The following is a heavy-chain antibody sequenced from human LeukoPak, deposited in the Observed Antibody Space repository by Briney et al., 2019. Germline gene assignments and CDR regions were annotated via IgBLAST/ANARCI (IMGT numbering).Heavy chain of an antibody. CDR2: ISAYNGNT. CDR3: ARGGSSPPDEY. D-gene: IGHD5-12*01. J-gene: IGHJ4*02. V-gene: IGHV1-18*01. Sequence: RWASVKVSCKASGYTFSSYGLSWVRQAPGQGLEWMGWISAYNGNTNYAQKLQGRVTMTTDTSTSTAYMELRSLSSDDTAVYYCARGGSSPPDEYWGQGTLVTVSS. CDR1: GYTFSSYG.